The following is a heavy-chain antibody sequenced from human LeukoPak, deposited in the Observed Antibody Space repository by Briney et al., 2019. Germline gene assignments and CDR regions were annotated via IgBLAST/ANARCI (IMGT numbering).Heavy chain of an antibody. CDR3: ASSSPRSSGALDY. Sequence: SETLSLTCTVTGYSISSGYYWGWIRQPPGKGLEWIGSIYHSGSTYYNPSLKSRVTVSVHTSKNQFSLKLSSVTAADTAVYFCASSSPRSSGALDYWGQGTLVTVSS. V-gene: IGHV4-38-2*02. J-gene: IGHJ4*02. D-gene: IGHD2-15*01. CDR1: GYSISSGYY. CDR2: IYHSGST.